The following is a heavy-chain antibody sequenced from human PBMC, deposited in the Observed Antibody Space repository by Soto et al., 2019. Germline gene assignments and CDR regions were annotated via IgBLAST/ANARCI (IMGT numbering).Heavy chain of an antibody. V-gene: IGHV4-34*01. Sequence: QVQLQQWGAGLLKPSETLSLTCAVYGGSFSGYYWSWIRQPPGKGLEWIGEINHSGSTNYNPSLKSRVTISVDTSKNQFSLKLSSVTAADTAVYYCARGAGYSYYGMDVWGQGTTVTVSS. CDR2: INHSGST. CDR1: GGSFSGYY. J-gene: IGHJ6*02. CDR3: ARGAGYSYYGMDV.